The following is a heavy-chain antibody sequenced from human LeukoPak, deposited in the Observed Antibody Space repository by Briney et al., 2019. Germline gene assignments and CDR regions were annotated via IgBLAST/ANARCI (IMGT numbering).Heavy chain of an antibody. J-gene: IGHJ2*01. CDR3: AREAAWGNWYFDH. D-gene: IGHD3-16*01. CDR1: GFTFIRHG. CDR2: IGDTGRAK. Sequence: GGSLRLSCAASGFTFIRHGMHWVRQAPGRGLEWVAVIGDTGRAKYYADSVEGRVTASRDNFKNTLYLEMNSLRYDDTALYYCAREAAWGNWYFDHWGRGTLVTVSS. V-gene: IGHV3-33*08.